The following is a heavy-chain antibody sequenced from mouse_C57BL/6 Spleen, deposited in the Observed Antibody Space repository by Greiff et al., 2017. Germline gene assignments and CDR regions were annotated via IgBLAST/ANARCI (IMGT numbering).Heavy chain of an antibody. Sequence: VKQSCKASGYTFTSYWMDWVKQRPGQGLEWIGNIYPSDSETHYNQKFKDKATLTVDKSSSTAYMQLSSLTSEDSAVYYCARFYLYAMDYWGQGTSVTVSS. J-gene: IGHJ4*01. CDR1: GYTFTSYW. CDR2: IYPSDSET. D-gene: IGHD5-1*01. V-gene: IGHV1-61*01. CDR3: ARFYLYAMDY.